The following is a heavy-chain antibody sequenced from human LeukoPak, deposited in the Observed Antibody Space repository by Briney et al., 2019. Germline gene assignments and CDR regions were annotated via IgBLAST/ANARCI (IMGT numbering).Heavy chain of an antibody. CDR3: ARGVYYDFWSALTRGSYYYYMDV. J-gene: IGHJ6*03. D-gene: IGHD3-3*01. CDR1: GGSISSYY. CDR2: IYYSGST. Sequence: SETMSLTCTVSGGSISSYYWSWIRQPPGKGLEWIGYIYYSGSTNYNPSLKSRVTISVDTSKNQFSLKLSSVTAADTAVYYCARGVYYDFWSALTRGSYYYYMDVWGKGTTVTVSS. V-gene: IGHV4-59*01.